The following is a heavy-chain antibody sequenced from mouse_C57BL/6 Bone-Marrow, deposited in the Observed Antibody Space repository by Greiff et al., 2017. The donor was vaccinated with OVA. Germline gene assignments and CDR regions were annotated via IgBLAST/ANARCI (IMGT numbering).Heavy chain of an antibody. CDR2: IYPGSGST. V-gene: IGHV1-55*01. J-gene: IGHJ3*01. CDR1: GYTFTSYW. Sequence: QVQLQQPGAELVKPGASVKLSCTASGYTFTSYWITWVKPRPGQGLEWIGDIYPGSGSTNYTEKFKSKATLTVDTASSTAYMQLSSLTSEDSAVYYCAREGFAYWGQGTLVTVSA. CDR3: AREGFAY.